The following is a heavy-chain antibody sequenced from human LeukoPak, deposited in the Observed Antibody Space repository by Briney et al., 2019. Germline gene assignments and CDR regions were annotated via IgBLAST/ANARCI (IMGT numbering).Heavy chain of an antibody. D-gene: IGHD2-2*01. CDR1: GGSINSYY. V-gene: IGHV4-59*01. J-gene: IGHJ5*02. CDR3: AKYQSGPNWFDP. CDR2: IYYSGST. Sequence: PSETLSLTCTVSGGSINSYYWSWIRQPPGKGLEWIGYIYYSGSTNYNPSLKSRVTISVDTSKNQFSLKLSSVTAADTAVYYCAKYQSGPNWFDPWGQGTLVTVSS.